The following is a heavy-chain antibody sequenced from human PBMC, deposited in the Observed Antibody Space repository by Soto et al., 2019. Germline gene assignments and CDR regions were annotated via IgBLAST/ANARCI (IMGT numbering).Heavy chain of an antibody. CDR3: AKSGDFWSGYPYYFDY. CDR2: ISGSGGST. CDR1: GFTFSSYA. V-gene: IGHV3-23*01. J-gene: IGHJ4*02. D-gene: IGHD3-3*01. Sequence: EVQLLESGGGLVQPGGSLRLSCAASGFTFSSYAMSWVRQAPGKGLEWVSAISGSGGSTYYADSVKGRFTISRDNSKNTLYLQMHSLRAEDTAVYYCAKSGDFWSGYPYYFDYWGQGTLVTVSS.